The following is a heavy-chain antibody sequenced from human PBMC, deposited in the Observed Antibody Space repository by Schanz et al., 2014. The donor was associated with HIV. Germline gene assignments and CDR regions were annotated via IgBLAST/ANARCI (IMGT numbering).Heavy chain of an antibody. Sequence: QVQLAESGGGLVKPGGSLRLSCAASGFTFSSYGMHWVRQAPGKGLEWVAVISYDGSNKYYADSVKGRFTISRDNSKNTLYLQMNSLRAEDTAVYYCAKDQGYDFWSGYYNYYDMDVWGQGTTVTVSS. CDR3: AKDQGYDFWSGYYNYYDMDV. CDR2: ISYDGSNK. D-gene: IGHD3-3*01. CDR1: GFTFSSYG. V-gene: IGHV3-30*18. J-gene: IGHJ6*02.